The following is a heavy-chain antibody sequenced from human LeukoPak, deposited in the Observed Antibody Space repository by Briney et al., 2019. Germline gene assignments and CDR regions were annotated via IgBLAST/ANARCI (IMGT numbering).Heavy chain of an antibody. J-gene: IGHJ4*02. D-gene: IGHD4-17*01. Sequence: PGRSLRLSCAASGFTFSSYAMHWVRQAPGKGLEWVAVISYDGSNKYYADSVKGRFTISRDNSKNTLYLQMNSLRAEDTAVYYCAKDLSTIYGDYESDYWGQGTLVTVSS. CDR3: AKDLSTIYGDYESDY. CDR2: ISYDGSNK. CDR1: GFTFSSYA. V-gene: IGHV3-30-3*01.